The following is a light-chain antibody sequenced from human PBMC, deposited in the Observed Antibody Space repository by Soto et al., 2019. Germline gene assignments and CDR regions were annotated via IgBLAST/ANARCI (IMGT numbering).Light chain of an antibody. CDR3: QQSYSGPPT. V-gene: IGKV1-39*01. CDR1: QSISGY. CDR2: TAS. J-gene: IGKJ2*01. Sequence: DIQLTQSPSSLAASIGDRVTITCRASQSISGYLNWNQQKPGKAPRLLIYTASTLQSGVPSRFGGSGSGTDFTLTISSLQAEDFATFYCQQSYSGPPTFGQGTKVDIK.